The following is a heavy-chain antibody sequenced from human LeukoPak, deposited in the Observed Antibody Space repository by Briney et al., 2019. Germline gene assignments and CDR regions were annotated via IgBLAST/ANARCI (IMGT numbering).Heavy chain of an antibody. D-gene: IGHD4-11*01. J-gene: IGHJ4*02. CDR3: ARDRVTTERRIDY. CDR1: GYTFTPYF. V-gene: IGHV1-2*02. CDR2: INPDNGAT. Sequence: ASVPVSHMASGYTFTPYFMHWVRQAPGPALELLGWINPDNGATTYAEKFQGRVTMTRDTSITTAYMELSRLRSDDTAVYYCARDRVTTERRIDYWGQGTLVTVSS.